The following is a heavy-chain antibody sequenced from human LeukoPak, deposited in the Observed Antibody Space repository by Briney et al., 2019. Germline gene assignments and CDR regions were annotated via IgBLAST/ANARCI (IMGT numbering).Heavy chain of an antibody. CDR2: MNPNSGRT. CDR3: ARGGLVRRTGAYYYYYGMDV. D-gene: IGHD3/OR15-3a*01. V-gene: IGHV1-8*01. Sequence: ASVKVSCKASGYTLTSYDINWVRQATGQGLEWMGWMNPNSGRTGYAQNFQGRITITRNTSISTAYMELSSLRSEDTAVYYCARGGLVRRTGAYYYYYGMDVWGQGITVTVSS. CDR1: GYTLTSYD. J-gene: IGHJ6*02.